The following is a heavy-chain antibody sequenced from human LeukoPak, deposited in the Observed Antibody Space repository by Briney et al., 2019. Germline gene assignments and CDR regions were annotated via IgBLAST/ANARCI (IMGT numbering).Heavy chain of an antibody. V-gene: IGHV3-33*01. Sequence: GGSLRLSCAASGFTFSSYGMHWVRQAPGKGLEWVAVIWYDGSNKYYADSVKGRFTISRDNSKNTLYLQMNSLRAEDTAVYYCARSGSGGSCSYFDYWGQRTLVTVSS. J-gene: IGHJ4*02. D-gene: IGHD2-15*01. CDR3: ARSGSGGSCSYFDY. CDR1: GFTFSSYG. CDR2: IWYDGSNK.